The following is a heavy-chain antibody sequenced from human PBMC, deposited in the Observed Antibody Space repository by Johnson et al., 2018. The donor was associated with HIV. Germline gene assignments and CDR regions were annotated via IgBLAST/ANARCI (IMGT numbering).Heavy chain of an antibody. CDR1: GFTFSSYA. Sequence: QVQLVESGGGVVQPGGSLRLSCAASGFTFSSYAMHWVRQAPGKGLEWVAFIRYDGSNNYYADSVKGRFTISRDNSKNTLYLQMDSLRAEDTAVYYCARANRGRNDAFDIWGQGTMVTVSS. V-gene: IGHV3-30*02. CDR2: IRYDGSNN. CDR3: ARANRGRNDAFDI. J-gene: IGHJ3*02. D-gene: IGHD2-15*01.